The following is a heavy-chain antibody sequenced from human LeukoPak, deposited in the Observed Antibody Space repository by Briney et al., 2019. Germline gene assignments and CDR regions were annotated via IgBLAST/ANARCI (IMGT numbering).Heavy chain of an antibody. D-gene: IGHD6-19*01. Sequence: ASVKVSCKASGGTFSSYAISWVRQAPGQGLEWMGGIIPIFGTANYAQKFQGRVTITTDESTSTAYMELSSLRSEDTAVYYCAGDQYSSGWSKRGDYYYYYYMDVWGKGTTVTVSS. V-gene: IGHV1-69*05. CDR2: IIPIFGTA. CDR3: AGDQYSSGWSKRGDYYYYYYMDV. CDR1: GGTFSSYA. J-gene: IGHJ6*03.